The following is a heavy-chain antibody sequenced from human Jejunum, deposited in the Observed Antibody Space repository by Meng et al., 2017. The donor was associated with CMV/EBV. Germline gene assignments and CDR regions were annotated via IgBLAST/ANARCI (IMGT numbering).Heavy chain of an antibody. D-gene: IGHD3-10*01. V-gene: IGHV4-31*03. Sequence: VQLQESGTGLVKPSQTLSLTCTVSGGSISSGGCYWSWIRQHPGKGLEWIGYIHDSGSTYYNPSLKSRVTISADTSKNQFSLKLSSVTAADTAVYYCARASYGSGSPLGESWFDPWGQGTLVTVSS. CDR3: ARASYGSGSPLGESWFDP. J-gene: IGHJ5*02. CDR2: IHDSGST. CDR1: GGSISSGGCY.